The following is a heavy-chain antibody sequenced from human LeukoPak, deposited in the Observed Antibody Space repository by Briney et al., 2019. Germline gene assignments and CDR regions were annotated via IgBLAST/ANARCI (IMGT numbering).Heavy chain of an antibody. D-gene: IGHD2-2*02. J-gene: IGHJ5*02. V-gene: IGHV4-39*01. CDR2: IYYSGST. Sequence: SETLSLTCTVSGGTISSSSYYWGWIRQPPGKGLEWIGSIYYSGSTYYNPSLKSRVTISVDTSKNQFSLKLSSVTAADTAVYYCARHEIVVVPAAILCGWFDPWGQGTLVTVSS. CDR3: ARHEIVVVPAAILCGWFDP. CDR1: GGTISSSSYY.